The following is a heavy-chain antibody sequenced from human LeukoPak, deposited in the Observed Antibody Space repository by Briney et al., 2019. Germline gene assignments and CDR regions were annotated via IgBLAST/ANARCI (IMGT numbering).Heavy chain of an antibody. Sequence: GGSLRLSCAASGFTFSSYWMHWVRQAPGKGLVWVSHINSDGSSTSYADSVKGRFTISRDNSKNTLYLQMNRLRAENTAVYYCARVSSSSWLYDYWGQGTLVTVSS. CDR3: ARVSSSSWLYDY. CDR2: INSDGSST. V-gene: IGHV3-74*01. J-gene: IGHJ4*02. D-gene: IGHD6-13*01. CDR1: GFTFSSYW.